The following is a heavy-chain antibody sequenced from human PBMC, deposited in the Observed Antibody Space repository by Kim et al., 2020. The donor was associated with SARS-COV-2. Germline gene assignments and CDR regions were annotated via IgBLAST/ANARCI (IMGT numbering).Heavy chain of an antibody. Sequence: PSLKSRVTISVDTSKNQFSLKLSSVTAADTAVYYCASGSGSYYQQHAFDIWGQGTMVTVSS. CDR3: ASGSGSYYQQHAFDI. D-gene: IGHD3-10*01. V-gene: IGHV4-59*09. J-gene: IGHJ3*02.